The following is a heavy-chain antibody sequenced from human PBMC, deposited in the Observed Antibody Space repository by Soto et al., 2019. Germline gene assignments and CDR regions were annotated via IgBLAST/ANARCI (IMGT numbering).Heavy chain of an antibody. CDR2: INPTGDNK. J-gene: IGHJ4*02. CDR3: VKDVVFWP. V-gene: IGHV1-46*01. CDR1: GYTFTSNY. Sequence: SVKVSCKASGYTFTSNYVHWVRQAPGQGLEWMAVINPTGDNKAYAPKFEGRLTLTTDNSKNTLSLQMSSLRGDDTAMYYCVKDVVFWPWGQGTLVTVSS. D-gene: IGHD2-15*01.